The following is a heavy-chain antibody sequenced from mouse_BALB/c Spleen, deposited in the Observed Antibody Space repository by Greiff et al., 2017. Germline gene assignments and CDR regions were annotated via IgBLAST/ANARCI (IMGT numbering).Heavy chain of an antibody. D-gene: IGHD2-4*01. Sequence: EVKLVESGPSLVKPSQTLSLTCSVTGDSITSGYWNWIRKFPGNKLEYMGYISYSGSTYYNPSLKSRISITRDTSKNQYYLQLNSVTTEDTATYYCARYTYDYDDAMDYWGQGTSVTVSS. CDR1: GDSITSGY. J-gene: IGHJ4*01. CDR3: ARYTYDYDDAMDY. V-gene: IGHV3-8*02. CDR2: ISYSGST.